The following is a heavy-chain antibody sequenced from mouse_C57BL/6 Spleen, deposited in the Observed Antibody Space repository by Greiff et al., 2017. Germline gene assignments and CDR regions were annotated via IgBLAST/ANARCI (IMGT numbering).Heavy chain of an antibody. Sequence: QVQLKQPGAELVMPGASVKLSCKASGYTFTSYWMHWVKQRPGQGLEWIGEIDPSDSYTNYNQKFKGKSTLTVDKSSSTAYMQLSSLTSEDSAVYYCASLLRDFDYWGQGTTLTVSS. D-gene: IGHD1-2*01. CDR1: GYTFTSYW. V-gene: IGHV1-69*01. J-gene: IGHJ2*01. CDR3: ASLLRDFDY. CDR2: IDPSDSYT.